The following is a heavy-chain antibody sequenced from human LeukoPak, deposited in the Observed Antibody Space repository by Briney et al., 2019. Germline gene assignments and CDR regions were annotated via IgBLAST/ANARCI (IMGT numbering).Heavy chain of an antibody. CDR2: INHSGST. Sequence: PSETLSLTCAVYGGSFSGYXXXWXXXPXXXXXEWIGEINHSGSTNYNPSLKSRVTISVDTSKNQFSLKLSSVTAADTAVYYCAGTYGSGKFDYWGQGTLVTVSS. J-gene: IGHJ4*02. CDR1: GGSFSGYX. D-gene: IGHD3-10*01. CDR3: AGTYGSGKFDY. V-gene: IGHV4-34*01.